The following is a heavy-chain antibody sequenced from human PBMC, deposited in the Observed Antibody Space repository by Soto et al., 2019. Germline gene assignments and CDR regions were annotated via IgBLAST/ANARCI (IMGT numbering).Heavy chain of an antibody. CDR1: GYTLTELS. D-gene: IGHD6-13*01. Sequence: ASVKVSCKVSGYTLTELSMHWVRQAPGKGLEWMGGFDPEDGETIYAQKFQGRVTMTEDTSTGTAYMELSSLRSEDTAVYYCATGYSSSWYPTNYYYYYGMDVWGQGTTVTVSS. CDR2: FDPEDGET. CDR3: ATGYSSSWYPTNYYYYYGMDV. V-gene: IGHV1-24*01. J-gene: IGHJ6*02.